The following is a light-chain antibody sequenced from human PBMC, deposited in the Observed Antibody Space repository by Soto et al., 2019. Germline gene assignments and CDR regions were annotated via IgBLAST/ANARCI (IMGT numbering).Light chain of an antibody. CDR3: QQSYSTPRT. J-gene: IGKJ1*01. CDR2: AAS. V-gene: IGKV1-39*01. Sequence: DIQMTQSPSSLSASVGEPVTITCRASQRISSYLNWYQQKPGKAPKLLIYAASSLQSGVPSRFSGSGSGTDFTLTISSLQPEDFATYYCQQSYSTPRTFGQGTKVEIK. CDR1: QRISSY.